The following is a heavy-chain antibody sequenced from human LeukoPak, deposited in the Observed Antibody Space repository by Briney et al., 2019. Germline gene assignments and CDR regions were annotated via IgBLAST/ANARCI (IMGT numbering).Heavy chain of an antibody. J-gene: IGHJ6*03. Sequence: GGSLRLSCAASGFTFSSYSMNWVRQAPGKGLEWVSYISSSSSTIYYADSVKGRFTISRDNAKNTLYLQMNSLRAEDTAVYYCARDGILYSSSYYYYYMDVWGKGTTVTVSS. CDR3: ARDGILYSSSYYYYYMDV. CDR2: ISSSSSTI. CDR1: GFTFSSYS. D-gene: IGHD6-13*01. V-gene: IGHV3-48*01.